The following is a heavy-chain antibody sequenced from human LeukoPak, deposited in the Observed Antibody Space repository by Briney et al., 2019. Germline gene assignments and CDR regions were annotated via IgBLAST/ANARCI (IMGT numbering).Heavy chain of an antibody. CDR3: ARPADYNVLTGYHKGHLDY. CDR2: IYPADSDT. J-gene: IGHJ4*02. Sequence: GVALKISCKGSGYSFTSYWIGWVRPMPGKGLEWMGIIYPADSDTRYTPSFQGHVTISAGKSITTAYLQWSSLQASDTAMYYCARPADYNVLTGYHKGHLDYWGQGTLVTAAS. CDR1: GYSFTSYW. D-gene: IGHD3-9*01. V-gene: IGHV5-51*01.